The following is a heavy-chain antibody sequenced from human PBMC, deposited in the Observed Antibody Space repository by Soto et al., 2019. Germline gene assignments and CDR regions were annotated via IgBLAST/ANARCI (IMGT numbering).Heavy chain of an antibody. J-gene: IGHJ4*02. CDR2: ISYSGST. D-gene: IGHD3-22*01. V-gene: IGHV4-39*01. CDR3: ASYYYDSSGYYYVPGVY. Sequence: SETLSLTCTVSGGSISSSSYYWGWIRQPPGKGLEWIGSISYSGSTYYNPSLKSRVTISVDTSKNQFSLKLSSVTAADTAMYYCASYYYDSSGYYYVPGVYWGQGTLFTVSS. CDR1: GGSISSSSYY.